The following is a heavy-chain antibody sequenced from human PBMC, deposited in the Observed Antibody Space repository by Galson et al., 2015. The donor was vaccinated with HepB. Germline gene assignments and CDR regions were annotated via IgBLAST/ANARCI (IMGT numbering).Heavy chain of an antibody. D-gene: IGHD4-23*01. CDR3: ASGKEIANDAFDI. CDR1: GYTFTSYG. J-gene: IGHJ3*02. CDR2: ISAYNGNT. Sequence: SVKVSCKASGYTFTSYGISWVRQAPGQGLEWMGWISAYNGNTNYAQKLQGRVTMTTDTSTSTAYMELGSLRSDDTAVYYCASGKEIANDAFDIWGQGTMVTVSS. V-gene: IGHV1-18*04.